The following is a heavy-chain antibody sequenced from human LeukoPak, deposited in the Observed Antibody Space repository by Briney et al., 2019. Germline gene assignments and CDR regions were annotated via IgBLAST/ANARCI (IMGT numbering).Heavy chain of an antibody. V-gene: IGHV4-59*01. CDR3: ARDLPVAGNYYYYGMDV. CDR2: IYYSGST. D-gene: IGHD6-19*01. J-gene: IGHJ6*02. CDR1: GGSISSYY. Sequence: SETLSLTCTVSGGSISSYYWSWIRQPPGKGLEWIGYIYYSGSTNYNPSLKSRVTISVDTSKNQFSLKLSSVTAADTAMCYCARDLPVAGNYYYYGMDVWGQGTTVTVSS.